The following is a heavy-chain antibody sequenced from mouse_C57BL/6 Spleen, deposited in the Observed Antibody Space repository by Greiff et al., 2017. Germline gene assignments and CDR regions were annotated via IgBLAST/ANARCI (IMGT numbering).Heavy chain of an antibody. D-gene: IGHD2-3*01. J-gene: IGHJ1*03. V-gene: IGHV1-22*01. CDR3: ETFYDGYPYWYFDV. Sequence: EVQLQQSGPELVKPGASVKMSCKASGYTFTDYNMHWVKQSHGKSLAWIGYINPNNGGTSYNQKFKGKATLTVNKSSSTAYMELRSLTSEDSAVYYCETFYDGYPYWYFDVWGTGTTVTVSS. CDR2: INPNNGGT. CDR1: GYTFTDYN.